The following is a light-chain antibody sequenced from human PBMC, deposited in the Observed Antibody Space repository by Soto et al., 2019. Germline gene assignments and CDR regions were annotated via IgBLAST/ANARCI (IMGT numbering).Light chain of an antibody. CDR1: QSVSSSY. V-gene: IGKV3-20*01. Sequence: EIVLTQSPGTLSLSPGERATLSCRASQSVSSSYLAWYQPKPGQAPRLLIYDTSDRATGIPDRFSASGSGTDFPLTISGLEPEGFAVYYCQHYGTSALFGPGTKVDIK. CDR2: DTS. J-gene: IGKJ3*01. CDR3: QHYGTSAL.